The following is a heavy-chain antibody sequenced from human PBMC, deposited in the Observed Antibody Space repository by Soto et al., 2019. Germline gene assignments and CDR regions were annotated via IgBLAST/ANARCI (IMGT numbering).Heavy chain of an antibody. D-gene: IGHD6-19*01. J-gene: IGHJ4*02. CDR3: AREFSSGVY. CDR1: GFTFSSYE. CDR2: ISSSGSII. V-gene: IGHV3-48*03. Sequence: GGSLRLSCAASGFTFSSYEMNWVRQAPGKGLEWISYISSSGSIIYYADSVKGRFTISRDNAKNSLYLQMNSLRAGDTAVYYCAREFSSGVYWGQGTLVTVSS.